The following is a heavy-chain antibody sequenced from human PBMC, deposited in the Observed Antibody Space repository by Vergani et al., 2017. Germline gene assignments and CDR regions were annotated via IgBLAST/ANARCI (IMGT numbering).Heavy chain of an antibody. CDR3: ARVNTETNGHLDYYYYMDV. V-gene: IGHV4-34*01. Sequence: QVQLQQWGGGLLKPSETLSLTCVVNGGSFTSYHWTWIRQSQGEGLEWVGDIDHTGRPDYNPSLKSRLTMSVDKSRNQFSLTFNSVTATDTAIYFCARVNTETNGHLDYYYYMDVWGQGTAVTVS. CDR2: IDHTGRP. CDR1: GGSFTSYH. D-gene: IGHD4-11*01. J-gene: IGHJ6*03.